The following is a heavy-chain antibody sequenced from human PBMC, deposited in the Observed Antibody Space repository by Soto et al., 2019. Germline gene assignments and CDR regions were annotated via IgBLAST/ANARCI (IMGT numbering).Heavy chain of an antibody. CDR1: GGSISNNL. Sequence: SETLSLTCTVSGGSISNNLWSWIRQPPGKGLEWIGHIYDSGSTNYNPSLKSRVTISVDTSKKKFSLKLNSVTAADTAVYYCASSTDPSPYGDYFYWGQGTLVTVSS. CDR2: IYDSGST. CDR3: ASSTDPSPYGDYFY. J-gene: IGHJ4*02. V-gene: IGHV4-59*01. D-gene: IGHD4-17*01.